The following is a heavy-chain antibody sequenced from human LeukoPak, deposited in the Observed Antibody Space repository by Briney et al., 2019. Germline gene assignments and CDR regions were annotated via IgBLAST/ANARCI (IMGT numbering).Heavy chain of an antibody. J-gene: IGHJ4*02. D-gene: IGHD2-2*01. CDR3: ARLPNQLLLPLDY. CDR1: GGSFSGYY. CDR2: INHSGST. V-gene: IGHV4-34*01. Sequence: PSETLSLTCAVYGGSFSGYYWSWIRQPPGKGLEWIGEINHSGSTNYNPSLKSRVTISVDTSKNQFSLKLSSVTAADTAVYYFARLPNQLLLPLDYWGQGTLVTVSS.